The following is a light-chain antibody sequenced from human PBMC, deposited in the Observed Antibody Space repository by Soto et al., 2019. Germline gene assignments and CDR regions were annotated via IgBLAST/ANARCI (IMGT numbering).Light chain of an antibody. J-gene: IGKJ1*01. Sequence: DIQMTQSPSTLSASVGDRVTITCRASQSISSWLAWYQQKPGKAPKLLIYDASSLESGVPSRFSGSGSGKEFTLTLSSLQPDDFATYYCQHYNSYPAFGQGTKVEIK. V-gene: IGKV1-5*01. CDR2: DAS. CDR3: QHYNSYPA. CDR1: QSISSW.